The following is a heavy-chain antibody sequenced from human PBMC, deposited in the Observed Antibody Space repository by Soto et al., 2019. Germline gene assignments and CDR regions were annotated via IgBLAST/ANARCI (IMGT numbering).Heavy chain of an antibody. J-gene: IGHJ4*02. CDR1: GGSISSYY. CDR3: AANRDTADFHFDF. Sequence: PSETLSLTCTVSGGSISSYYWTWIRQSPGKGLEWIGSIFYSGSSTYNPSLKSRVTVSVDTSKNQFPLRLSSVTAADTAVYYCAANRDTADFHFDFWGRGTLVAVSS. D-gene: IGHD5-18*01. CDR2: IFYSGSS. V-gene: IGHV4-59*01.